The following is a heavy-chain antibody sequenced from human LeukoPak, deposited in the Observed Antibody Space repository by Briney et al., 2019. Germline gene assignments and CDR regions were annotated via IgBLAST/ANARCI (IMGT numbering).Heavy chain of an antibody. CDR2: IYPGDSNT. CDR1: GYSFTNNW. J-gene: IGHJ5*02. CDR3: ARRYDSIAYFPS. Sequence: GESLNLSCKGSGYSFTNNWSTWVRQLPGKGLEWMGLIYPGDSNTRYSPSFQGQVTISADKSISSAYLQWSSLKASDTAMYYGARRYDSIAYFPSWGQGTLVTVSS. D-gene: IGHD3-22*01. V-gene: IGHV5-51*01.